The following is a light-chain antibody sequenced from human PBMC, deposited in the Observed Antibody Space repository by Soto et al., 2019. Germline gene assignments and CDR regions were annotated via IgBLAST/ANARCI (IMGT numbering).Light chain of an antibody. V-gene: IGKV1-5*03. CDR1: QSIRSW. CDR3: QQYNSYSGT. J-gene: IGKJ2*02. Sequence: DIQMTQSPSTLSASVGDRVTITCRASQSIRSWLAWYQQKPGKAPKLLIHKASSLESGVPSRFSGSASGTEFTLPISSLQPDDFSNYYCQQYNSYSGTFGQGTKVEIK. CDR2: KAS.